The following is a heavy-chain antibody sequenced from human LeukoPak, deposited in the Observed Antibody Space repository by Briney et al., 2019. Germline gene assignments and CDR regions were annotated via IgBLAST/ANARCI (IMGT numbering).Heavy chain of an antibody. Sequence: SETLSLTCTVSGYSISSGYYWGWIRQPPGKGLEWIGSIYHSGSTYYNPSLKSRVTISVDTSKNQFSLKLSSVTAADTAVYYCARRPHYYDSSGYPNRGQGTLVTVSS. CDR3: ARRPHYYDSSGYPN. D-gene: IGHD3-22*01. CDR1: GYSISSGYY. V-gene: IGHV4-38-2*02. CDR2: IYHSGST. J-gene: IGHJ4*02.